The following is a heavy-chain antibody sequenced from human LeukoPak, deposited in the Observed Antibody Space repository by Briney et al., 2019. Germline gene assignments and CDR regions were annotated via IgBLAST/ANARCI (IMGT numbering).Heavy chain of an antibody. D-gene: IGHD5-12*01. CDR2: IYTSGST. CDR3: ASESPQEEMATISPMRY. J-gene: IGHJ4*02. V-gene: IGHV4-4*07. CDR1: GGSISSYY. Sequence: SETLSLTCTVSGGSISSYYWSWIRQPAGKGLEWIGRIYTSGSTNYNPSLKSRVTMSVDTSKNQFSLKLSSVTAADTAVYYCASESPQEEMATISPMRYWGQGTLVTVSS.